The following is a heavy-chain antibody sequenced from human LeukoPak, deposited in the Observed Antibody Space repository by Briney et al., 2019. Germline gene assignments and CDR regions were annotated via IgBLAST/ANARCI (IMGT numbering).Heavy chain of an antibody. D-gene: IGHD2-15*01. Sequence: SETLSLTCAVSGGSISSSNWWSWVRQPPGKGLEWIGEIYHSGSTNYNPSLKSRVTISVDKSKNQFSLKLSSVTAADTAVYYCARVEGCSGGSCYFDYWGQGTLVTVSS. J-gene: IGHJ4*02. CDR2: IYHSGST. CDR1: GGSISSSNW. CDR3: ARVEGCSGGSCYFDY. V-gene: IGHV4-4*02.